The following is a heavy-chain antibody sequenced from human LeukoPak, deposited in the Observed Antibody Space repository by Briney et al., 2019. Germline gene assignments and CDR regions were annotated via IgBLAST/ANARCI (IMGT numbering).Heavy chain of an antibody. CDR1: GFTFSSYA. CDR3: ARDGAPYSSSSGDY. J-gene: IGHJ4*02. D-gene: IGHD6-6*01. CDR2: IWYDGSNK. Sequence: PGGSLRLSCAASGFTFSSYAMHWVRQAPSKGLEWVAVIWYDGSNKYYADSVKGRFTISRDNSKNTLYLQMNSLRAEDTAVYYCARDGAPYSSSSGDYWGQGTLVTVSS. V-gene: IGHV3-33*08.